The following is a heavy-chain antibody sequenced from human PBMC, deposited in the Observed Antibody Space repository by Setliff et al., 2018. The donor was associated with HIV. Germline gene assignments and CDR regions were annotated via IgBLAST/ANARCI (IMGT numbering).Heavy chain of an antibody. V-gene: IGHV4-59*11. D-gene: IGHD4-17*01. CDR3: AKGAGFYGDYTFDH. CDR1: GASITSHY. Sequence: SETLSLTCTVSGASITSHYWSWIRQSPGRELEWIGYIYSTGSTNYNPSLQSRVTISMVASRNQFSLKVTSVTAADTAVYYCAKGAGFYGDYTFDHWGQGRQVTVPS. J-gene: IGHJ4*02. CDR2: IYSTGST.